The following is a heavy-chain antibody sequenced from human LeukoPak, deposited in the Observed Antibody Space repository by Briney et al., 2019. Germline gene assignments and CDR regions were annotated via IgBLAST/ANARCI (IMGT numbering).Heavy chain of an antibody. CDR2: ISYDGSNK. CDR3: AKSDSSSWYCFNY. D-gene: IGHD6-13*01. CDR1: GFTFSSYA. V-gene: IGHV3-30-3*02. J-gene: IGHJ4*02. Sequence: GGSLRLSCAASGFTFSSYAMHWVRQAPGKGLEWVAVISYDGSNKYYADSVKGRFTISRDNSKNTLYLQMNSLRAEDTAVYYCAKSDSSSWYCFNYWGQGTLVTVSS.